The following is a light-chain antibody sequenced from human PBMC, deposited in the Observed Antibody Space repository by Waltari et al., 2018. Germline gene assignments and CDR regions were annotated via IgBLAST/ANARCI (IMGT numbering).Light chain of an antibody. CDR3: SSYISSSTLEL. V-gene: IGLV2-14*03. CDR1: SSDVGAYNY. CDR2: DVS. J-gene: IGLJ2*01. Sequence: QSALTQPASVSGSPGQSITISCTGTSSDVGAYNYVSWYQQHPGKSPKLRIFDVSNRPSGVSNRFSGSNSGNTASLTISGLQAEDEAGYYCSSYISSSTLELFGGGTSLTVL.